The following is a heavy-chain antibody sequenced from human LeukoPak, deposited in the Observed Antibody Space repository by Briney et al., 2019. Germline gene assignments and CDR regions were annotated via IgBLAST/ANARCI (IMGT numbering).Heavy chain of an antibody. CDR1: GYTFTSYD. CDR2: MNPNSGNT. J-gene: IGHJ5*02. Sequence: GASVKVSCKASGYTFTSYDINWVRQAAGQGLEWMGWMNPNSGNTGYAQKFQGRVTMTRNTSISTAYMELSSLRSEDTAVYYCARVFMYYYDSRRGFDPWGQGTLVTVSS. D-gene: IGHD3-22*01. V-gene: IGHV1-8*01. CDR3: ARVFMYYYDSRRGFDP.